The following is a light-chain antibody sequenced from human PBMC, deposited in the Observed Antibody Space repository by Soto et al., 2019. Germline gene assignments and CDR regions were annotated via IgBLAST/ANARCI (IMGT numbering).Light chain of an antibody. CDR3: QQYNNFPTT. CDR1: QSVSSN. V-gene: IGKV3-15*01. CDR2: GAS. J-gene: IGKJ1*01. Sequence: EIVMTQSPATLSVSPGERATLSCRASQSVSSNLAWYQQKPGQAPSLLIYGASTMATGIPARFSCSGSGTEFTLAVSSLQSIECAVYYCQQYNNFPTTFGEGTKEEIK.